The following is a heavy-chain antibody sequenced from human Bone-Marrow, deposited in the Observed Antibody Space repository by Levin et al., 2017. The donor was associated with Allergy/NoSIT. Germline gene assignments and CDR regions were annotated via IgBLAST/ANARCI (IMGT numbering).Heavy chain of an antibody. CDR3: ARAEYATSSAIDY. V-gene: IGHV1-18*01. J-gene: IGHJ4*02. Sequence: SCTASGYTFNEYAITWVRQAPGQGLEWMGWVNAYNVDTQYAQNIQGRVTLTTDTSTSTAYMELRSLRSDDTAVYYCARAEYATSSAIDYWGQGTLVTVSS. D-gene: IGHD6-6*01. CDR2: VNAYNVDT. CDR1: GYTFNEYA.